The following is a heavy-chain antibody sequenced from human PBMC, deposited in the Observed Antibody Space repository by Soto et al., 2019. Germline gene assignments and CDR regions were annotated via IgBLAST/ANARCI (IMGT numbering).Heavy chain of an antibody. CDR3: ARDLSRSGYHTSPPDI. CDR1: GFTFSSYA. CDR2: ISYDGSNK. Sequence: GGSLRLSCAASGFTFSSYAMHWVRQAPGKGLEWVAVISYDGSNKYYADSVKGRFTISRDNSKNTLYLQMNSLRAEDTAVYYCARDLSRSGYHTSPPDIWGQATMVTV. V-gene: IGHV3-30-3*01. J-gene: IGHJ3*02. D-gene: IGHD3-3*01.